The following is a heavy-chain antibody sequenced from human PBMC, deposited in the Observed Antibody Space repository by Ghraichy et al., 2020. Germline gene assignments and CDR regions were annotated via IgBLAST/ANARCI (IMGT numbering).Heavy chain of an antibody. J-gene: IGHJ4*02. CDR3: AREGGHSCSGGSCSRDFDY. CDR1: GFTFSSYA. Sequence: GESLNISCAASGFTFSSYAMDWVRQAPGKGLEWLSYITSSGTTIYYADSVKGRFTISRDNAKNSLYLQMSSLRDEDTAVYYCAREGGHSCSGGSCSRDFDYWGKGTPVTFSS. CDR2: ITSSGTTI. V-gene: IGHV3-48*02. D-gene: IGHD2-15*01.